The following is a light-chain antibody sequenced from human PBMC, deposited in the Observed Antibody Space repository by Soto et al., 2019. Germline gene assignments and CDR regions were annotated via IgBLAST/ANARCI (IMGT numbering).Light chain of an antibody. CDR2: NNN. J-gene: IGLJ2*01. CDR1: SSNIGSKT. CDR3: AAWDDSLNGLV. Sequence: QSVLTQAPSASGTPGQRVTISCSGSSSNIGSKTVNWYQQLPGTAPKLLMYNNNQRPSGVPDRFSGSKSGTSASLAISGLQSEDEADYYCAAWDDSLNGLVFGGGTKVTVL. V-gene: IGLV1-44*01.